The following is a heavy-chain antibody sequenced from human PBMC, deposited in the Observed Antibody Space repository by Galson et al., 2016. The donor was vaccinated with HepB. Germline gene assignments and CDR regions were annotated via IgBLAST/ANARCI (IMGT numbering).Heavy chain of an antibody. Sequence: SVKVSCKASGGSFSSYPMNWVRQAPGQGLEWMGGIIPLFGTPNYAQMFQGRVTITADKSTRTVYMELNSLRSEDTAVYYCARDDTKNTGKWFGPFAYWGQGTLVTVSS. CDR2: IIPLFGTP. J-gene: IGHJ4*02. CDR3: ARDDTKNTGKWFGPFAY. V-gene: IGHV1-69*06. CDR1: GGSFSSYP. D-gene: IGHD3-10*01.